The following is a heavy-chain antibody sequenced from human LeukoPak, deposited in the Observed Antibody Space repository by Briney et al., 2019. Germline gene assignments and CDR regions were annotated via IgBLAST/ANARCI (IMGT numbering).Heavy chain of an antibody. CDR1: GYTFKGYG. CDR3: ARGLYGSPGDN. CDR2: IKSDGSST. D-gene: IGHD1-26*01. V-gene: IGHV3-74*01. Sequence: GGSLRLSCEASGYTFKGYGLTWVRQAPGKGLEWVSRIKSDGSSTSYADSVKGRFTISRDNAKNTLYLQMNSLRDEDTAVYYCARGLYGSPGDNWGQGTLVTVSS. J-gene: IGHJ4*02.